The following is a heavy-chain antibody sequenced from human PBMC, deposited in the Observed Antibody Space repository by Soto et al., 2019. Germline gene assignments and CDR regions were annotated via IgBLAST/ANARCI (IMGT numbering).Heavy chain of an antibody. Sequence: SLRLSCAASGFTFDDYAMHWVRQAPGKGLEWVSGISWNSGSIGYADSVKGRFTISRDNAKNSLYLQMNSLRAEDTALYYCAKTLYGDYSFDYWGQGT. V-gene: IGHV3-9*01. CDR1: GFTFDDYA. J-gene: IGHJ4*02. D-gene: IGHD4-17*01. CDR3: AKTLYGDYSFDY. CDR2: ISWNSGSI.